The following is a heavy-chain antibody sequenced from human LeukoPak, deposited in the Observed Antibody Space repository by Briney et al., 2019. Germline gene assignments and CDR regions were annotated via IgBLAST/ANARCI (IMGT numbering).Heavy chain of an antibody. V-gene: IGHV3-33*01. Sequence: GGSLRLSCAASGFTFSSYGMHWVLQAPGKGLEWVAVIWYDGSNKYYADSVKGRFTISRDNSKNTLYLQMNSLRAEDTAVYYCARDSGYDRGSYYFDYWGQGTLVTVSS. J-gene: IGHJ4*02. CDR3: ARDSGYDRGSYYFDY. CDR1: GFTFSSYG. CDR2: IWYDGSNK. D-gene: IGHD5-12*01.